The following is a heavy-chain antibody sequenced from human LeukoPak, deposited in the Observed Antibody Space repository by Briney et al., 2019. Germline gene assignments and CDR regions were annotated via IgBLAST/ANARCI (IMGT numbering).Heavy chain of an antibody. CDR2: ISSSSSYI. Sequence: PGGSLRLSCAASGFTFSSYSMDWVRQAPGKGLEWVSSISSSSSYIYYADSVKGRFTISRDNAKNSLYLQMNSLRAEDTAVYHCARDRRLGIAVAGTGLDYWGQGTLVTVSS. V-gene: IGHV3-21*01. J-gene: IGHJ4*02. D-gene: IGHD6-19*01. CDR1: GFTFSSYS. CDR3: ARDRRLGIAVAGTGLDY.